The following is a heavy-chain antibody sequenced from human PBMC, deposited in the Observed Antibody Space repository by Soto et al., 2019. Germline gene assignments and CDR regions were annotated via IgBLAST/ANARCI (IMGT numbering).Heavy chain of an antibody. CDR1: GYIFTSYY. J-gene: IGHJ4*02. Sequence: QVQLVQSGAEVKKPGASVKVSCKASGYIFTSYYMHWVRQAPGQGLEWMGIINPSGGSTSYAQKXXXXXXXXXXXXXXXXXXXXXXXXXXXXXXXXXXXXXXXFDYWGQGTLVTVSS. CDR2: INPSGGST. V-gene: IGHV1-46*01. CDR3: XXXXXXFDY.